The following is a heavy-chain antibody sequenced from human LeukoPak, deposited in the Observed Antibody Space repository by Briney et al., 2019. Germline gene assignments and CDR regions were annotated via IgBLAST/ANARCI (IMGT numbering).Heavy chain of an antibody. CDR3: ARGRTDTAMAADFVY. J-gene: IGHJ4*02. Sequence: PSETLSLTCAVYGGSFSGYYWSWIRQPPGKGLEWIGEINHSGSTNYNPSLKSRVTISVDTSKNQFSLKLSSVTAADTAVYYCARGRTDTAMAADFVYCGQGTLVTVSS. CDR1: GGSFSGYY. D-gene: IGHD5-18*01. CDR2: INHSGST. V-gene: IGHV4-34*01.